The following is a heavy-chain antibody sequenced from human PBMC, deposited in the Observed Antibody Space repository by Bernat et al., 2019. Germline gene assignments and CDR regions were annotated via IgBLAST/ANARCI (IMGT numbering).Heavy chain of an antibody. CDR1: GFTFSSHW. V-gene: IGHV3-74*01. Sequence: EVQLVESGGGLVQPGESLRLPCAASGFTFSSHWMHWVRQAPGKGLVWVSRINSDGSSTSYADSFKGRFTIARDNAKKTLFLQMYSLGVEDTAVYYCSRYRAGDSSSTRVDDWGQGTLVTVSS. CDR3: SRYRAGDSSSTRVDD. D-gene: IGHD6-6*01. J-gene: IGHJ4*02. CDR2: INSDGSST.